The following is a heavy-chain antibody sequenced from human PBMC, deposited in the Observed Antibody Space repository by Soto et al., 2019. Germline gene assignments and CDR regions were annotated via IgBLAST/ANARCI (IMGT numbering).Heavy chain of an antibody. CDR3: ARGPITTNPRFDP. CDR1: GGSFSGYY. D-gene: IGHD3-22*01. Sequence: QVQLQQWGAGLLKPSETLSLTCAVYGGSFSGYYWSWIRQPPGKGLEWIGEINHSGSTNYNPSLKSPVTISVDTSKNQFSVKLTSVTAADTAVYYCARGPITTNPRFDPWGQGTLVTVSS. V-gene: IGHV4-34*01. CDR2: INHSGST. J-gene: IGHJ5*02.